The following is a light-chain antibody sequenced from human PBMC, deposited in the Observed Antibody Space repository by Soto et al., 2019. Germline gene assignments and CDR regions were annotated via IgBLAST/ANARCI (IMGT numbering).Light chain of an antibody. J-gene: IGLJ1*01. V-gene: IGLV2-14*01. CDR2: DVR. CDR3: SSYTTVSTYV. CDR1: SRTVGGYNS. Sequence: QSARTRPASGSGPPGRWIPFPCPGTSRTVGGYNSVSRYQQHPGKAPKLMIYDVRNRPSGVSNRFSGSKSVNTASLTISGLQAEDEADYYCSSYTTVSTYVFGTGTKVTVL.